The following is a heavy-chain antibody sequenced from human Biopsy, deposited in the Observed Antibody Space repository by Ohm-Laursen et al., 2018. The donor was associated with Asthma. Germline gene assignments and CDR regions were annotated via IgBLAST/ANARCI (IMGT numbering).Heavy chain of an antibody. D-gene: IGHD3-22*01. CDR1: GYTFSNYA. CDR3: ARAQDYYDSRGYYRSFDY. J-gene: IGHJ4*02. Sequence: SLRLSCAASGYTFSNYAMNWVRQAPGRGLEWVSAISGSGTPIYYANSVKGRFTISRDNSKNTLYLQMNSLRAEDTAVYYCARAQDYYDSRGYYRSFDYWGQGTLVTVSS. CDR2: ISGSGTPI. V-gene: IGHV3-23*01.